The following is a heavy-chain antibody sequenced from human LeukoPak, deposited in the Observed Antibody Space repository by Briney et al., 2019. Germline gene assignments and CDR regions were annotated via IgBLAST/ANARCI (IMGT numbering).Heavy chain of an antibody. D-gene: IGHD3-9*01. V-gene: IGHV3-53*01. Sequence: GGSLRLSCAASGFTVSSNYMSWVRQAPGKGLEWVSVIYSGGSTYYADSVKGRFTISRDNSKNTLYLQMNSLRAEDTAVYYCARKLRYFDWLDAFDIWGQGTMVTVSS. CDR3: ARKLRYFDWLDAFDI. CDR1: GFTVSSNY. CDR2: IYSGGST. J-gene: IGHJ3*02.